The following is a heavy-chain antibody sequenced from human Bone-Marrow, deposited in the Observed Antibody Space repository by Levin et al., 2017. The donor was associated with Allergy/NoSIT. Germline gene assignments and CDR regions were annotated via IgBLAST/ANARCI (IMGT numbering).Heavy chain of an antibody. CDR3: ARLRPYYYIDY. D-gene: IGHD1-26*01. Sequence: PGGSLRLSCAASGFTFNSYGMYWVRQAPGMGLEWVALIYYDGINKYYADSVKGRFTISRDNSKNTLFLQMNSLRTEDTAVYYCARLRPYYYIDYWGQGTLVTVSS. V-gene: IGHV3-33*01. CDR1: GFTFNSYG. J-gene: IGHJ4*02. CDR2: IYYDGINK.